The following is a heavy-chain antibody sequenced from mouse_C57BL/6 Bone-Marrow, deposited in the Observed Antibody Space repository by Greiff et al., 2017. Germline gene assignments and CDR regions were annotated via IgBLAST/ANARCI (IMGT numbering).Heavy chain of an antibody. CDR2: IYPRSGNT. D-gene: IGHD4-1*01. CDR1: GYTFTSYG. V-gene: IGHV1-81*01. J-gene: IGHJ1*03. Sequence: QVQLQQSGAELARPGASVKLSCKASGYTFTSYGISWVKQRPGQGLEWIGEIYPRSGNTYYNEKFKGKATLTADKSSSTAYMELRSLTSEDSAVYFCARQSGTGWYFDVWGTGTTVTVSS. CDR3: ARQSGTGWYFDV.